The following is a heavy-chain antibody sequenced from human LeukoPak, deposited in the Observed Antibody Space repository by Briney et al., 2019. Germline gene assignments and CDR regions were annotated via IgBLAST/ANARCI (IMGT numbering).Heavy chain of an antibody. CDR1: GASISGSGYY. Sequence: PSETLSLTCAVSGASISGSGYYLGWIRQPPGKGLEWIGRIYTSGSTNYNPSLKSRVTISVDTSKNQFSLKLSSVTAADTAVYYCARGSRHYDILTGYFASQPDYWGQGTLVTVSS. J-gene: IGHJ4*02. CDR3: ARGSRHYDILTGYFASQPDY. V-gene: IGHV4-61*02. D-gene: IGHD3-9*01. CDR2: IYTSGST.